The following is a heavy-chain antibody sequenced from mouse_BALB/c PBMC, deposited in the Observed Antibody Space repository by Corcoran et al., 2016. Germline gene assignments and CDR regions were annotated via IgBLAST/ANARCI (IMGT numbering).Heavy chain of an antibody. CDR1: GYTFTNYG. CDR2: INTYTGEP. V-gene: IGHV9-3-1*01. CDR3: ARGGDFDY. Sequence: QIQLVQSGPELKKPGETVKISCKASGYTFTNYGMNWVKQAPGKGLKWMGWINTYTGEPTYADDFKGRFAFSLETSASTAYLQINNLKNEDTATYFCARGGDFDYWCQGTTLTVSS. J-gene: IGHJ2*01.